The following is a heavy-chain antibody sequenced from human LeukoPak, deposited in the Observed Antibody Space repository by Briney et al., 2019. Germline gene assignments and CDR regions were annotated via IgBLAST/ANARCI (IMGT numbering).Heavy chain of an antibody. CDR1: GFTFSSYA. CDR2: ISGSGGST. CDR3: AKDRRPAMIVVVSNFDY. Sequence: PGGSLRLSCAASGFTFSSYAMSWVRQAPGKGLEWVSAISGSGGSTYYADSVKGRFTISRDSSKNTLYLQMNSLRAEDTAVYYCAKDRRPAMIVVVSNFDYWGQGTLVTVSS. V-gene: IGHV3-23*01. J-gene: IGHJ4*02. D-gene: IGHD3-22*01.